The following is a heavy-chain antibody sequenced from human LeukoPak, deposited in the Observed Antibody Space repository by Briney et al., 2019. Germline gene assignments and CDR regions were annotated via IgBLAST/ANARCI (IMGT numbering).Heavy chain of an antibody. V-gene: IGHV3-30-3*01. CDR3: VRDQFFSFDY. CDR1: GFTFSSYA. Sequence: GGSLRLSCAASGFTFSSYAMHWVRQAPGKGLEWVAVISYDETNKYYADSVKGRFTISRDNAKNSLYLQMNSLRDEDTAVYYCVRDQFFSFDYWGQGTLVTVSS. J-gene: IGHJ4*02. CDR2: ISYDETNK. D-gene: IGHD3-3*01.